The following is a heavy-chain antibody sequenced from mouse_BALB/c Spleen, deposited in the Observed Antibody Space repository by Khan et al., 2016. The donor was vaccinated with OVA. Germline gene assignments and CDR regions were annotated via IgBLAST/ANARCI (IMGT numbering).Heavy chain of an antibody. V-gene: IGHV1-77*01. CDR3: ARGNDCGYTFAY. CDR1: GYTFTDYY. D-gene: IGHD2-13*01. Sequence: QVQLKQSGAELARPGASVKLSCKASGYTFTDYYINWVKPRTGQGLEWIGEIYPGSGNTYYNEKFKDKATLTADKSSTTASMQLSSLTSADTAVFFCARGNDCGYTFAYWGQGTLVTVSA. CDR2: IYPGSGNT. J-gene: IGHJ3*01.